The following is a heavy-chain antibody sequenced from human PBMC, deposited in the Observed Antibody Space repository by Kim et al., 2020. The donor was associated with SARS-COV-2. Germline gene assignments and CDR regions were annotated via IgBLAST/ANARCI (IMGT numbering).Heavy chain of an antibody. J-gene: IGHJ3*02. V-gene: IGHV4-34*01. Sequence: NPPLKGRVTISVDTSKNQFSLKLSSVTAADTAVYYCARRGVRGVIYAFDIWGQGTMVTVSS. D-gene: IGHD3-10*01. CDR3: ARRGVRGVIYAFDI.